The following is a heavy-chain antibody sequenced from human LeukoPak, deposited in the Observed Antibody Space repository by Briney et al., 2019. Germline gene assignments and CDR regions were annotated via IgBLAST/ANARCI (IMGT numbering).Heavy chain of an antibody. J-gene: IGHJ4*02. D-gene: IGHD1-26*01. CDR2: INGDGGRT. CDR3: AVRSWELSYFAY. Sequence: GGSLRLSCAASGFSFSSYGMHWVRQAPGRGLEYVSAINGDGGRTYYADSVKGRFTISRDNSKNTLYLQMGSLRAEDMAVYCCAVRSWELSYFAYWGQGTLVTVSS. CDR1: GFSFSSYG. V-gene: IGHV3-64*02.